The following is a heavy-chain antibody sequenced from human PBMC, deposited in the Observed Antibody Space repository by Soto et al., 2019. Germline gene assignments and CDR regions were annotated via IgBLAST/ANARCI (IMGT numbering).Heavy chain of an antibody. CDR1: GYSVADYS. CDR3: VGGGWVD. V-gene: IGHV3-9*01. CDR2: ISWNGTFT. J-gene: IGHJ4*02. D-gene: IGHD2-15*01. Sequence: EVQLVESGGDMVKPGRSLPLSCVGSGYSVADYSMHWVRQAPGKGLEGVSGISWNGTFTGYAHSVKGRFTISRDNAKNALFLQMRSLILDDTSLYACVGGGWVDWGQGTLVTVSS.